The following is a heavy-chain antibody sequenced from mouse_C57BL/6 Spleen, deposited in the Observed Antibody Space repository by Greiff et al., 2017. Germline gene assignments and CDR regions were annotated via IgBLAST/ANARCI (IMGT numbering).Heavy chain of an antibody. CDR1: GYTFTSYW. CDR2: IDPSDSYT. CDR3: ARNGDNAMDY. Sequence: VQLQQPGAELVRPGTSVKLSCKASGYTFTSYWMHWVKQRPGQGLEWIGVIDPSDSYTNYNQKFKGKATLTVDTSSSTAYMQLSSLTSEDSAVYYCARNGDNAMDYWGQGTSVTVSS. D-gene: IGHD4-1*01. V-gene: IGHV1-59*01. J-gene: IGHJ4*01.